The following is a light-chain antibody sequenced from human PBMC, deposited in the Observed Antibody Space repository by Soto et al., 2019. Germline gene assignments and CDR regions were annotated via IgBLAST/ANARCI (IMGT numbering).Light chain of an antibody. CDR2: KVS. CDR1: QSIDSA. CDR3: QQHNSYPRT. J-gene: IGKJ1*01. Sequence: DVQKTEYPSTLSASVGDRVTITCRASQSIDSALAWYQQQPGKAPKFLIFKVSTLESGVPSRFSGSGSGTEFTLTISSLQPDDFGTYYCQQHNSYPRTFGQGTKVEIK. V-gene: IGKV1-5*03.